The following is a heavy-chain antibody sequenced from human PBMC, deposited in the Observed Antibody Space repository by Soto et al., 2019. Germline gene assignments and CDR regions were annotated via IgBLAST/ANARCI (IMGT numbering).Heavy chain of an antibody. CDR2: VTHSGNT. CDR1: GGSFSGYY. V-gene: IGHV4-34*01. CDR3: ARGISMVLAVQGDASDNYYFDS. D-gene: IGHD3-10*01. J-gene: IGHJ4*02. Sequence: QVQLQQWGAGLLKPSETLSLTCAVYGGSFSGYYWSWIRQSPGKGLEWIGEVTHSGNTNQNPSLKGRVTIPVDTSKNQFSLKLRSVTAADTAVYYCARGISMVLAVQGDASDNYYFDSWGRGTLVTVSS.